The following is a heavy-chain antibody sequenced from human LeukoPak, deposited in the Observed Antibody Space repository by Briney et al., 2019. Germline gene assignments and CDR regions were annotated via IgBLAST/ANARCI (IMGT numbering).Heavy chain of an antibody. CDR1: GGSISSSSYF. D-gene: IGHD3-16*02. J-gene: IGHJ4*02. CDR3: ARRTYYDYVWGSYHDS. V-gene: IGHV4-39*01. CDR2: IYYSGST. Sequence: PSETLSLTCTVSGGSISSSSYFWGWIRQPPGKGLHWIGSIYYSGSTHYNPSLRSRVTISVDTSKNQFSLKLRSVTAADTAVYYCARRTYYDYVWGSYHDSWGQGTLVTVSS.